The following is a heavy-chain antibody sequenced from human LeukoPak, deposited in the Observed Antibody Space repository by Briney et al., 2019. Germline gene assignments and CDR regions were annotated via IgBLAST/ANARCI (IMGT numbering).Heavy chain of an antibody. D-gene: IGHD3-10*01. CDR1: GGSISSGGYY. V-gene: IGHV4-30-2*01. Sequence: PSETLSLTCSVSGGSISSGGYYWSWIRQPPGKGLEWIGYTYHSGSTYYNPSLKSRVTISVDRSKNQFSLKLSSVTAADTAVYYCARDDRRVWFGESIYYYYGMDVWGQGTTVTVSS. CDR2: TYHSGST. J-gene: IGHJ6*02. CDR3: ARDDRRVWFGESIYYYYGMDV.